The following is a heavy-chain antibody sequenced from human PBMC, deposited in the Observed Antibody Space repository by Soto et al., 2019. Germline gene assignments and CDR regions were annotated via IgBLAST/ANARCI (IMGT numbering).Heavy chain of an antibody. V-gene: IGHV1-69*08. CDR3: AREGVAGYLGY. CDR2: IIPILGIA. D-gene: IGHD6-19*01. CDR1: VGTFSSYT. J-gene: IGHJ4*02. Sequence: QVQLVQSGAEVKKPGSSVKVSCKASVGTFSSYTISWVRQAPGQGLEWMGRIIPILGIATYAQKFQGRVTITADKSTSTAYMELSSLRSEDTAVYYCAREGVAGYLGYWSQGTLVTVSS.